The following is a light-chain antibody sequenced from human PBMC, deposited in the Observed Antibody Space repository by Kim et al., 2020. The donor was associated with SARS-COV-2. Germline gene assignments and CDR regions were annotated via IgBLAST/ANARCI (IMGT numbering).Light chain of an antibody. J-gene: IGKJ1*01. CDR1: QTVSSS. CDR2: GAS. Sequence: EIVMTQSPVTLSVSPGERATLSCRASQTVSSSLAWYQQKPGQAPSLLIYGASSRATGIPARFSGSASGTEFTLTISSLQSEDFAVYFCQQYYKWSRTFGQGTKVDIK. V-gene: IGKV3-15*01. CDR3: QQYYKWSRT.